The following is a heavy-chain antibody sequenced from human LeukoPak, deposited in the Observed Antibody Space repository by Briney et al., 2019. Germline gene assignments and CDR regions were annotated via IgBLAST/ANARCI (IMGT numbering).Heavy chain of an antibody. V-gene: IGHV3-7*01. CDR1: GFTFSSYA. J-gene: IGHJ4*02. D-gene: IGHD3-22*01. CDR3: ARDRALYDSRRGYYYTEDDY. CDR2: MNPDGSEK. Sequence: GGSLRLSCAASGFTFSSYAMPWVRQAPGKGLEWVANMNPDGSEKYFLDSVKGRFSISRDNAKSSLYLQMNSLRGDDTAVYYCARDRALYDSRRGYYYTEDDYWGQGTLVTFSS.